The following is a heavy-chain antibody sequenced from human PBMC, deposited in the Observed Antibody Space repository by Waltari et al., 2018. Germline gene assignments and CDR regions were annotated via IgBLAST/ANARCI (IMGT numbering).Heavy chain of an antibody. CDR3: ARDRRYEDFWSGPQY. J-gene: IGHJ4*02. Sequence: QVQLVQSGAEVKKPGSSVKVSCKASGGTFSSYAISWLRQAPGQGREWMGGIDPILGIATYAQKFQGRGTITADESTSTAYIELSSLRSEDTAVYYCARDRRYEDFWSGPQYWGQGTLVTVSS. CDR2: IDPILGIA. D-gene: IGHD3-3*01. V-gene: IGHV1-69*04. CDR1: GGTFSSYA.